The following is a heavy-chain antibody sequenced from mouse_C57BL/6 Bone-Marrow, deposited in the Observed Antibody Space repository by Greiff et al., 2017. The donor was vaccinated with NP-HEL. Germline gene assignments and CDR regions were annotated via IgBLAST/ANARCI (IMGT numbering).Heavy chain of an antibody. Sequence: QVQLQQPGPELVKPGASVKISCKASGYAFSSSWMNWVKQRPGKGLEWIGRIYPGDGDTNYNGKFKGKATLTADKSSSTAYMQLSSLTSEDSAVYFCARGGYGSSPWGQGTTLTVSS. CDR3: ARGGYGSSP. J-gene: IGHJ2*01. CDR1: GYAFSSSW. CDR2: IYPGDGDT. D-gene: IGHD1-1*01. V-gene: IGHV1-82*01.